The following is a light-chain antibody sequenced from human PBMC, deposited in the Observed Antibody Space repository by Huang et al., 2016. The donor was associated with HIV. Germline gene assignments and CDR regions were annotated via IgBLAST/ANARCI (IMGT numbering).Light chain of an antibody. CDR2: YAS. CDR3: HQSSSLPYT. V-gene: IGKV6-21*01. J-gene: IGKJ2*01. CDR1: QNICNS. Sequence: EIVLTQSPDFQSVTPKEKITITCRASQNICNSLHWYQQKPDQSPHLLINYASQTLSGVPSRFSGSGSGTDFTLTINTPEAGDAATYYCHQSSSLPYTFGQGTKLEIK.